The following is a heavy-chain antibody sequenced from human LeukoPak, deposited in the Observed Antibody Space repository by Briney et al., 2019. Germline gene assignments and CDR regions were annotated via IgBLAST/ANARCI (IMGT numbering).Heavy chain of an antibody. D-gene: IGHD5-18*01. CDR1: GFTFSNYW. J-gene: IGHJ4*02. Sequence: PGGSLRLSCAASGFTFSNYWMSWVRQAPGKGLEWVANIKQDGSEKHYVDSVKGRFTISRDSAKNSLYLEMNSLRADDTAVYYCARDPGYSYGYFDYWGQGTLVTVSS. CDR2: IKQDGSEK. V-gene: IGHV3-7*01. CDR3: ARDPGYSYGYFDY.